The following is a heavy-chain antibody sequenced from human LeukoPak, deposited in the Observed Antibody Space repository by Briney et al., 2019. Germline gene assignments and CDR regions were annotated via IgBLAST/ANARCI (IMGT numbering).Heavy chain of an antibody. CDR1: GGSISSSSYY. Sequence: PSETLSLTCTVSGGSISSSSYYWGWIRQPPGKGLEWIGSIYASGSTNYNPSLKSRVTISVDTSKNQFSLKLSSVTATDTAVYYCAREQRWLRSLDYWGQGTLVTVSS. CDR2: IYASGST. CDR3: AREQRWLRSLDY. V-gene: IGHV4-39*07. J-gene: IGHJ4*02. D-gene: IGHD5-24*01.